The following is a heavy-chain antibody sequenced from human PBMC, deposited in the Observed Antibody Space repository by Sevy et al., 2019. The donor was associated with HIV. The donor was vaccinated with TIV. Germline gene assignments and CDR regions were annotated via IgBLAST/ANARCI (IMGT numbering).Heavy chain of an antibody. D-gene: IGHD2-2*02. CDR1: GFTFSSYW. CDR3: ARLRYCSSISCYTYYGADAFDI. CDR2: INGDGSST. V-gene: IGHV3-74*01. Sequence: GGSLRLSCAASGFTFSSYWMHWVRHAPGKGLVWVSRINGDGSSTSYADSVKGRFTVSRDNAKNTLYLQMNSLRAEDTAVYYCARLRYCSSISCYTYYGADAFDIWGQGTMVTVSS. J-gene: IGHJ3*02.